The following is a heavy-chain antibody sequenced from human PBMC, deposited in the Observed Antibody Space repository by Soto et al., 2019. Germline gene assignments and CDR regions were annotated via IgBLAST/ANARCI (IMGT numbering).Heavy chain of an antibody. J-gene: IGHJ6*02. CDR3: ARAPMRFLEWSYGGMDV. CDR1: GYTLTSYG. D-gene: IGHD3-3*01. Sequence: QVQLVQSGDDVKKPGDSVKVSCKASGYTLTSYGISWVRQAPGQGLEWVGWISADNGHTIYAERLQGRVTVTADTSTRTVYMELRGLRPDDTALYYCARAPMRFLEWSYGGMDVWGQGTTVTVSS. CDR2: ISADNGHT. V-gene: IGHV1-18*01.